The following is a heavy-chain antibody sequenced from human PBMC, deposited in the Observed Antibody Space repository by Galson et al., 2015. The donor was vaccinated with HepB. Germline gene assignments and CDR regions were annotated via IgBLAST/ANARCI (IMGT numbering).Heavy chain of an antibody. V-gene: IGHV3-23*01. CDR2: MSGNGYST. J-gene: IGHJ5*02. Sequence: SLRLSCAASEFTFKNYAMSWVRQAPGRGLEWVSTMSGNGYSTYYADSVKGRFTTSRDNSKNTLYLQMDSLRAEDTAVYYCARGRQLDPWGQGTLVTVSS. D-gene: IGHD3-16*01. CDR3: ARGRQLDP. CDR1: EFTFKNYA.